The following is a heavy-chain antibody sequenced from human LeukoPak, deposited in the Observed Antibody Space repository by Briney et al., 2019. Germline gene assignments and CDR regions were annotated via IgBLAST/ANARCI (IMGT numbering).Heavy chain of an antibody. Sequence: GGSLRLSCAASGFTFSSYWMSWVRQAPGKGLEWVANIKQDGSEKYYVDSVKGRFTVSRDNTMNSLYLQMNSLRAEDTAVYYCVRDHHRRLYDSQARDTFDIWGQGTMVTVSS. D-gene: IGHD3-22*01. CDR1: GFTFSSYW. V-gene: IGHV3-7*01. CDR2: IKQDGSEK. J-gene: IGHJ3*02. CDR3: VRDHHRRLYDSQARDTFDI.